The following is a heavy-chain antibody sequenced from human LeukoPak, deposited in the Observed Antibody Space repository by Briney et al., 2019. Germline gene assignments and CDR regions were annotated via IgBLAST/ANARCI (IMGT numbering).Heavy chain of an antibody. D-gene: IGHD3/OR15-3a*01. J-gene: IGHJ4*02. V-gene: IGHV1-69*05. CDR1: GGTFSSHA. CDR2: IIPIFGTA. CDR3: AREVGMISGIDY. Sequence: ASVKVSCKASGGTFSSHAISWVRQAPGQGLEWMGRIIPIFGTANYAQKFQGRVTITTDESMSTAYMELSSLRSEDTAVYYCAREVGMISGIDYWGQGTLVTVSS.